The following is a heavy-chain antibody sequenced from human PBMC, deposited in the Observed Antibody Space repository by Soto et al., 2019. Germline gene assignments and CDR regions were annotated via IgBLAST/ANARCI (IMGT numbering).Heavy chain of an antibody. Sequence: ASVKVSCKASGYTFTSYAMHWVRQAPGQRLEWMGWINAGNGNTKYSQKFQGRVTITRDTSASTAYMELSSLRSEDTAVYYCARVGCTNGVCYLILSYWGQGTLVTVSS. CDR1: GYTFTSYA. D-gene: IGHD2-8*01. CDR3: ARVGCTNGVCYLILSY. J-gene: IGHJ4*02. V-gene: IGHV1-3*01. CDR2: INAGNGNT.